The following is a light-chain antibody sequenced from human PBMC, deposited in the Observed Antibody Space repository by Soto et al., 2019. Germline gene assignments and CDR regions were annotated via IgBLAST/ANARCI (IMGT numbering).Light chain of an antibody. Sequence: QSALTQPRSVSGSPGQSVTISCTGTSSDVDDYNYVSWYQQHPDTAPKLMIYDVTKRPSGVPDRFSGSKSGNTASLTISGLQAEDEADYYCCSYTSSTTPLFGGGTKLTVL. V-gene: IGLV2-11*01. J-gene: IGLJ2*01. CDR2: DVT. CDR1: SSDVDDYNY. CDR3: CSYTSSTTPL.